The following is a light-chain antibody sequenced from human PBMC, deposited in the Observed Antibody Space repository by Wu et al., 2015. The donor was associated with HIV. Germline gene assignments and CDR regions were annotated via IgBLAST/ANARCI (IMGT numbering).Light chain of an antibody. CDR1: QSITANY. CDR2: AAS. V-gene: IGKV3-20*01. J-gene: IGKJ1*01. CDR3: QQYGNSPQT. Sequence: NVLTQSPGTLSLSPGDRATLSCRASQSITANYLAWYQHKPGQTPRVLIYAASIRATGIPDRFSGSGSGTDFTLTINRLEPEDFAVYYCQQYGNSPQTFGLGTKVGVK.